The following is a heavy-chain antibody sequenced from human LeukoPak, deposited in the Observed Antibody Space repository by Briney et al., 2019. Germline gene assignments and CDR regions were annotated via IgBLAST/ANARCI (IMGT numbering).Heavy chain of an antibody. D-gene: IGHD5-18*01. V-gene: IGHV3-53*01. CDR2: IYSGGST. J-gene: IGHJ3*02. CDR3: AREGIQLWLRGAFDI. Sequence: GGSLRLSCAASGFTVSSNYMSWVRQAPGKGLEWVSVIYSGGSTYYADSVKGRFTISRDNSKNTLYLQMNSLRAADTAVYYCAREGIQLWLRGAFDIWGQGTMVTVSS. CDR1: GFTVSSNY.